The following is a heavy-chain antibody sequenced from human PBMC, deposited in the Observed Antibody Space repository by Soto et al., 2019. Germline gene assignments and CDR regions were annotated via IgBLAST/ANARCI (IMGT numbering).Heavy chain of an antibody. V-gene: IGHV5-51*01. D-gene: IGHD6-19*01. CDR3: ARPAGLISSGWYGGIDY. J-gene: IGHJ4*02. CDR2: IYPGDSDT. CDR1: GYSFTSYW. Sequence: GESVKISCKGSGYSFTSYWIGWVRQMPGKGLEWMGIIYPGDSDTRYSPSFQGQVTISADKSISTAYLQWSSLKASDTAMYYCARPAGLISSGWYGGIDYWGQGTLVTVSS.